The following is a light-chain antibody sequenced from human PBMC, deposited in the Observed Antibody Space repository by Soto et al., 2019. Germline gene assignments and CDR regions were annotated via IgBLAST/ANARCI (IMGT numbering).Light chain of an antibody. CDR2: AAS. Sequence: DIPMTQSPSSLSASVGDRVTITCRASQSISTHLSWYQQTPGKAPKLLIYAASSLQSGVPSRFSGTGSGTDFTLTISSLQPEDFATYYCQRSYITPWTFGQGTKVEIK. CDR1: QSISTH. J-gene: IGKJ1*01. V-gene: IGKV1-39*01. CDR3: QRSYITPWT.